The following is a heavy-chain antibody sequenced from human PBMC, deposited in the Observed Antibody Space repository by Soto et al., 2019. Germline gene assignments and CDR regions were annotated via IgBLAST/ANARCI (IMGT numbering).Heavy chain of an antibody. D-gene: IGHD3-10*01. CDR3: ARGAYGSGSGY. Sequence: VQLVESGGGLVQPGGSLRLSCAASGFTFSSYSMNWVRQAPGKGLEWVSYISSSSSTIYYADSVKGRFTISRDNAKNSLYLQMNSLRAEDTAVYYCARGAYGSGSGYWGQGTLVTVSS. J-gene: IGHJ4*02. CDR2: ISSSSSTI. CDR1: GFTFSSYS. V-gene: IGHV3-48*01.